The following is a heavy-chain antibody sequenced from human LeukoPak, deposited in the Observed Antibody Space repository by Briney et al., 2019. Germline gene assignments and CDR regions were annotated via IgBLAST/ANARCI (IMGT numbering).Heavy chain of an antibody. CDR3: ARKLSGWFDP. D-gene: IGHD6-25*01. CDR2: IFSSATT. V-gene: IGHV4-4*09. J-gene: IGHJ5*02. Sequence: PSETLSLTCAVYGGSFSGYYWSWIRQPPGKELEWIGYIFSSATTNYNPSLRSRATISKDTSKNQFSLKLNSVTAADTAIYYCARKLSGWFDPWGQGILVTVSS. CDR1: GGSFSGYY.